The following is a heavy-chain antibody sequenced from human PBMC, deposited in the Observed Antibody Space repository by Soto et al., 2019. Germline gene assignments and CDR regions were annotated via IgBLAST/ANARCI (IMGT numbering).Heavy chain of an antibody. D-gene: IGHD3-16*01. CDR2: ISGSGGST. CDR3: AQDGGGDIWGSEPQATFQH. V-gene: IGHV3-23*01. CDR1: GFTFSSYA. Sequence: GGSLRLSCAASGFTFSSYAMSWVRQAPGKGLEWVSAISGSGGSTYYADSVKGRFTISRDNSKNTLYLQMNSLRAEDTAVYYCAQDGGGDIWGSEPQATFQHWGQGTLVTVS. J-gene: IGHJ1*01.